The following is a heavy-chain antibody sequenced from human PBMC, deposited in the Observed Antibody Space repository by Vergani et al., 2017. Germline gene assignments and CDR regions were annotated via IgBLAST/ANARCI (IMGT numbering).Heavy chain of an antibody. V-gene: IGHV3-23*01. D-gene: IGHD3/OR15-3a*01. J-gene: IGHJ4*02. CDR1: GFSFSNYA. CDR3: VDSFYFDY. Sequence: EVQLLESGGSLVQPGGSLRLSCAASGFSFSNYAMSWVRQAPGRGLEWVSTISGRDGTTYYVDSVKGRFSISRDNSKNTLYLQMNTLRAEDTAVYYCVDSFYFDYWGQGTLVTVSS. CDR2: ISGRDGTT.